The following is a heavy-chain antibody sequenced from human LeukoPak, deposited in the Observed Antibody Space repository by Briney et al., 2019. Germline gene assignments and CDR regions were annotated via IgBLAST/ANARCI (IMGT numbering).Heavy chain of an antibody. J-gene: IGHJ4*02. CDR1: GFIFSGYG. CDR2: IRYEGSNK. CDR3: AKESDVAAAGIDY. Sequence: GGSLRLSCAASGFIFSGYGMHWVRQAPGKGLQWVTFIRYEGSNKYYADSVKGRSTISRDNSKNTLYLQMNSLRVEDTAVYYCAKESDVAAAGIDYWGQGTLVTVPS. V-gene: IGHV3-30*02. D-gene: IGHD6-13*01.